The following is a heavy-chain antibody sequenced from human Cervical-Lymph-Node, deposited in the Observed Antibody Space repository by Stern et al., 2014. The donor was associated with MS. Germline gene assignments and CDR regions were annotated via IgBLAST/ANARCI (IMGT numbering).Heavy chain of an antibody. V-gene: IGHV1-2*06. J-gene: IGHJ3*02. D-gene: IGHD1-1*01. CDR2: IHPNNVYT. CDR3: ARVLGTGTRFGTLDI. CDR1: GYTFTDYY. Sequence: QVQLVQSGAEVKRPGASVKVSCEASGYTFTDYYIHWVRQAPGQGLEWMGRIHPNNVYTNYGQQFQGRVTMTRDTSTNTAYMELSMLRSDDTAVYYCARVLGTGTRFGTLDIWGQGTMVTVSS.